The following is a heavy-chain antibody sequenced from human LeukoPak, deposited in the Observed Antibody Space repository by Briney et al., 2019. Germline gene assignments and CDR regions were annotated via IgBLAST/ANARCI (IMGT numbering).Heavy chain of an antibody. CDR2: IYTTGST. J-gene: IGHJ4*02. D-gene: IGHD5-18*01. CDR1: GGSISSYY. Sequence: PSETLSLTCTVSGGSISSYYWSWIRQPAGKGLEWIGRIYTTGSTNYNPSLKSRVTMSVDTSKNKFSLKLSSVTAADTAVYYCARGTDTAMVDYWGQGTLVTVSS. CDR3: ARGTDTAMVDY. V-gene: IGHV4-4*07.